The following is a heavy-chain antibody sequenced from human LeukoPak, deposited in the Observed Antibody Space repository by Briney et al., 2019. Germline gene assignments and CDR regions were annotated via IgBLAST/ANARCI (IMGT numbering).Heavy chain of an antibody. CDR1: GFIFNNCA. V-gene: IGHV3-30*04. D-gene: IGHD6-6*01. J-gene: IGHJ4*02. CDR2: ISYDGSNK. CDR3: ARDGYSSSFYFDY. Sequence: PGRSLRLSCAASGFIFNNCAMHWVRQAPGKGREWVAVISYDGSNKYYADSVKGRFTISRDNAKNTLYLQMNSLRAEDTAVYYCARDGYSSSFYFDYWGQGTLVTVSS.